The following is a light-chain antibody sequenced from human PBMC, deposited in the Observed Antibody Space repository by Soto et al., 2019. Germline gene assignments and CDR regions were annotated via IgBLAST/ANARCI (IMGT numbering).Light chain of an antibody. CDR2: GNS. CDR3: QSYDSSLSGYV. J-gene: IGLJ1*01. CDR1: SSNIGAGYD. V-gene: IGLV1-40*01. Sequence: QSVLTQPPSVSGAPGQRVTISYTGSSSNIGAGYDVHWYQQLPGTAPKLLIYGNSNRPSGVPDQFSGSKSGTSASLAITGLQAEDEADYYCQSYDSSLSGYVFGTGTKVTVL.